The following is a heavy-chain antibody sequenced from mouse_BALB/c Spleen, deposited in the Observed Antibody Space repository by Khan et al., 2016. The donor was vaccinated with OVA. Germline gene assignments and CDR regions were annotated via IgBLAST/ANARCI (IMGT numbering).Heavy chain of an antibody. J-gene: IGHJ4*01. CDR1: GYTFTTAG. CDR2: INTHSGVP. V-gene: IGHV9-4*02. Sequence: QIQLVQSGPELKKPGETVRISCKASGYTFTTAGIQWVQKMPGKGLKWIGWINTHSGVPKYAEDFKGRFAFSLEISVNTAYLQITNLKNEDTATDVCARGGAGNYRSDGGAMDYWGQGTSVTVSS. CDR3: ARGGAGNYRSDGGAMDY. D-gene: IGHD2-12*01.